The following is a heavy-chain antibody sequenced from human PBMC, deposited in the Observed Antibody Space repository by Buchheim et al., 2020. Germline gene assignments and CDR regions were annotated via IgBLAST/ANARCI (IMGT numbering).Heavy chain of an antibody. CDR3: ARGSQDCGGDCPDAEYFQH. CDR1: GFTFSSYW. D-gene: IGHD2-21*02. J-gene: IGHJ1*01. CDR2: IKQDGSEK. Sequence: EVQLVESGGGLVQPGGSLRLSCAAFGFTFSSYWMSWVRQAPGKGLEWVANIKQDGSEKYYVDSVKGRFTISRDNAKNSLYLQMNSLRAEDTAVYYCARGSQDCGGDCPDAEYFQHWGQGTL. V-gene: IGHV3-7*01.